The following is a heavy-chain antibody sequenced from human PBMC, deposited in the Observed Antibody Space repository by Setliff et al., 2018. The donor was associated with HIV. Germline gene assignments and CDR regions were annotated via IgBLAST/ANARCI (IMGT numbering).Heavy chain of an antibody. J-gene: IGHJ4*02. V-gene: IGHV4-34*01. CDR2: INHSGST. CDR1: GGPFSSYY. CDR3: ARERSLITNRRYFDS. D-gene: IGHD1-1*01. Sequence: LSLTCAVYGGPFSSYYWSWIRQPPGKGLEWSGEINHSGSTNYNPSLKSRVTISVDTSKNQLSLKVSSVTAADTAVYYCARERSLITNRRYFDSWGQGTLVTSPQ.